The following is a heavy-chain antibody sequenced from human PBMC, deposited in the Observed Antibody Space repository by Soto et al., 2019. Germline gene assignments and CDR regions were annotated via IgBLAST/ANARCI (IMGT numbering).Heavy chain of an antibody. CDR1: GFSFRSYW. Sequence: EVQLVESGGGLVQSGGSLGLSCVASGFSFRSYWMHWVRQAPGKGLVWVARSSSDGTTTTYADSANGRFTVSRDNAANTLYLQMSSLRAEDTAVYYCAREYYGVLTGYYNDYWGQGTLVTVSS. V-gene: IGHV3-74*01. CDR2: SSSDGTTT. D-gene: IGHD3-9*01. CDR3: AREYYGVLTGYYNDY. J-gene: IGHJ4*02.